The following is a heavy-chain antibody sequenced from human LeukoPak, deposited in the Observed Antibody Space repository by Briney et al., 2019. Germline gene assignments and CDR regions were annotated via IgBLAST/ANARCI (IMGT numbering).Heavy chain of an antibody. V-gene: IGHV3-30*03. CDR2: ISYDGSNK. CDR1: GFTFSSYS. J-gene: IGHJ4*02. D-gene: IGHD6-19*01. CDR3: AGVPIAVAGTDDY. Sequence: AGGSLRLSCAASGFTFSSYSMDWVRQAPGKGLEWVAVISYDGSNKYYADSVKGRFTISRDNSKNTLYLQMNSLRAEDTAVYYCAGVPIAVAGTDDYWGQGTLVTVSS.